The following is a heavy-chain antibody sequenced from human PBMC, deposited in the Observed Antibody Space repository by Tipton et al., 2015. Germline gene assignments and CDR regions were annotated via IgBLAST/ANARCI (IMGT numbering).Heavy chain of an antibody. CDR2: IYPGDSET. CDR1: GYIFTSFW. CDR3: VRRARRVGSHSYPYYFDY. D-gene: IGHD1-26*01. Sequence: QLVQSGAEVKKPGESLKISCKGSGYIFTSFWIGWVRQMPGKGLEWMGTIYPGDSETRYNPSFQGQVTISADKSITTAYLQWRSLRASDTAMYYGVRRARRVGSHSYPYYFDYWGQGTLVPVSS. J-gene: IGHJ4*02. V-gene: IGHV5-51*01.